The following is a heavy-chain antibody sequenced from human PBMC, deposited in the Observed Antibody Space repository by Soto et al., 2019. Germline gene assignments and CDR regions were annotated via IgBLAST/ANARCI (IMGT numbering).Heavy chain of an antibody. CDR3: ARHGRGGSYYAVPFDY. CDR2: IYYSGST. D-gene: IGHD1-26*01. V-gene: IGHV4-39*01. Sequence: SETLSLTCTVSGGSISSSSYYWGWIRQPPGKGLEWIGSIYYSGSTYYNPSLKSRVTISVDTSKNQFSLKLSSVTAADTAVYYCARHGRGGSYYAVPFDYWGQGTLVTVSS. CDR1: GGSISSSSYY. J-gene: IGHJ4*02.